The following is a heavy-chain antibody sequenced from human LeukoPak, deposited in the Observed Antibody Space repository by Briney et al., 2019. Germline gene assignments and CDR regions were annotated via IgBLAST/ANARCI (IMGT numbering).Heavy chain of an antibody. CDR1: GFTFSSHA. J-gene: IGHJ4*02. Sequence: GGSLRLSCAASGFTFSSHAMNWVRQVPGKGLECLANIKEDGSETYYADSVKGRFTISRDNPKNLLFLQINSLRVEDTAVYYCARETPRRGETRDGYRWGQGTLVTVSS. V-gene: IGHV3-7*01. CDR2: IKEDGSET. CDR3: ARETPRRGETRDGYR. D-gene: IGHD5-24*01.